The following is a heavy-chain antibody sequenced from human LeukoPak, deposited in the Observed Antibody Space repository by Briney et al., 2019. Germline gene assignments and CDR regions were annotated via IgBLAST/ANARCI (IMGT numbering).Heavy chain of an antibody. D-gene: IGHD2-15*01. V-gene: IGHV3-15*05. Sequence: PGGSLRLSCAASGFTVSSNYMSWVRQAPGKGLEWVGRIKSETDGGTTAYAAPVKGRFTISRDDSENTLYLQMNSLKTEDTALYYCTTNRPHCSGGSCSDYWGQGTLVTVSS. CDR1: GFTVSSNY. CDR2: IKSETDGGTT. J-gene: IGHJ4*02. CDR3: TTNRPHCSGGSCSDY.